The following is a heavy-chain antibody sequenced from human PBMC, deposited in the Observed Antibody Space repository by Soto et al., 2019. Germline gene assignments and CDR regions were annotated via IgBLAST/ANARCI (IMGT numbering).Heavy chain of an antibody. Sequence: EVQLLESGGGLVQPGGSLRLSCAASGFTFSTYAMTWVRQAPGKGPEWVSRIGDSEGETTHYADSVKGRFTISRDNAKNSLYLQMNSLRVEDTAIYCCEEGYCGGGRCYDLDNWFDSWGQGTRVTVSS. J-gene: IGHJ5*01. D-gene: IGHD2-15*01. V-gene: IGHV3-23*01. CDR3: EEGYCGGGRCYDLDNWFDS. CDR1: GFTFSTYA. CDR2: IGDSEGETT.